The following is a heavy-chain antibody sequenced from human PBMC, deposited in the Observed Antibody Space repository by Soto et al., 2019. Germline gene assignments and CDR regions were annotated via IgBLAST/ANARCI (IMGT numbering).Heavy chain of an antibody. CDR1: GGTFSSYA. V-gene: IGHV1-69*13. CDR2: IIPIFGTA. CDR3: ASQAAAGPALDY. Sequence: SVKVSCKASGGTFSSYAISWVRQAPGQGLEWMGGIIPIFGTANYAQKFQGRVTITADESTSTAYMELSSLRSEDTAVYYCASQAAAGPALDYWGQGTLVTVSS. J-gene: IGHJ4*02. D-gene: IGHD6-13*01.